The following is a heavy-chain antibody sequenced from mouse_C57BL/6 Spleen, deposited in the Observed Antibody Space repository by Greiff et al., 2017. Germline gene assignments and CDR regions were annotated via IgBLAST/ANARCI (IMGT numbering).Heavy chain of an antibody. D-gene: IGHD1-1*01. Sequence: VQLKESGPGLVKPSQSLSLTCSVTGYSITSGYYWNWIRQFPGNKLEWMGYISYDGSNNYNPSLKNRISITRDTSKNQFFLKLNSVTTEDTATYYCARSDYYGSRYFDYWGQGTTLTVSS. J-gene: IGHJ2*01. V-gene: IGHV3-6*01. CDR2: ISYDGSN. CDR3: ARSDYYGSRYFDY. CDR1: GYSITSGYY.